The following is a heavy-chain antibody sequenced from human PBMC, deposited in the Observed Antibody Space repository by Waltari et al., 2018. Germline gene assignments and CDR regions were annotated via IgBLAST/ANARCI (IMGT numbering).Heavy chain of an antibody. CDR3: ARGSLIAAALDY. D-gene: IGHD6-13*01. V-gene: IGHV4-34*01. CDR2: IMHIEST. J-gene: IGHJ4*02. Sequence: QVQLQQGGAGLLKPSETLSLTCAVYGGSFSGYYWSWIRKPPGKGLEGIGEIMHIESTNSNPSLKGRVTISVDTSKNQFSLKLSSVTAADTAVYYCARGSLIAAALDYWGQGTLVTVSS. CDR1: GGSFSGYY.